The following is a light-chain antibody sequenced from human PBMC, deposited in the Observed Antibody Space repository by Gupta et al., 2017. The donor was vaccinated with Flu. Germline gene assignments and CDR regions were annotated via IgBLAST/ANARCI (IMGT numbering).Light chain of an antibody. V-gene: IGKV1-5*03. J-gene: IGKJ5*01. Sequence: DLQMTQSPSTLSASVGDRVTLTCRASQSISDWLAWYQQKPGKAPKLLLYKASNLESGVPARFSGSGSGTEFTLTISSLQPDDVATYYCQEYISYPLSFGQGTRLEIK. CDR2: KAS. CDR3: QEYISYPLS. CDR1: QSISDW.